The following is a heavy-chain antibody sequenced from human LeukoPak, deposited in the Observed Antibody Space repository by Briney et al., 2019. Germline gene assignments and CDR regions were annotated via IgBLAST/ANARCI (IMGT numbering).Heavy chain of an antibody. CDR2: ISSSSSYI. D-gene: IGHD3-10*01. CDR3: ARPINSGSYYKPVVTAIEY. CDR1: GFTFSSYS. V-gene: IGHV3-21*01. J-gene: IGHJ4*02. Sequence: GGSLRLSCAASGFTFSSYSMNWVRQAPGKGLEWVSSISSSSSYIYYADSVKGRFTISRDNAKNSLYLQMNSLRAEDTAVYYCARPINSGSYYKPVVTAIEYWGQGTLVTVSS.